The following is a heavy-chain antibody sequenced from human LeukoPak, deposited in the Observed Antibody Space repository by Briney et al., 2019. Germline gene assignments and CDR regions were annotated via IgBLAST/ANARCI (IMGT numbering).Heavy chain of an antibody. J-gene: IGHJ3*02. D-gene: IGHD3-9*01. CDR1: GYTFTSYD. CDR2: MNPNSGNT. CDR3: ARGADVLRYFDWLNGNAFDI. Sequence: GASVKVSCKASGYTFTSYDINWVRQATGQGLEWMGWMNPNSGNTGYAQKFQGRVTMTRNTSISTAYMELCSLRSEDTAVYYCARGADVLRYFDWLNGNAFDIWGQGTMVTVSS. V-gene: IGHV1-8*01.